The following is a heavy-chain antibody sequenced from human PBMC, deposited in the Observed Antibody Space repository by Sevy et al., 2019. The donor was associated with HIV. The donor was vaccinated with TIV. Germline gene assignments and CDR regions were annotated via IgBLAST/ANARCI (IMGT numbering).Heavy chain of an antibody. Sequence: GGSLRLSCAASGFIVSNYAISWVRQAPGKWLEYVSCISKNVVTTYYANSVKGRFTISRDNSKNTVYLQMNSLRADDTAVYYCVKDRGIASAGTEFEDWGQGTLVTVSS. J-gene: IGHJ1*01. CDR3: VKDRGIASAGTEFED. CDR1: GFIVSNYA. D-gene: IGHD6-13*01. CDR2: ISKNVVTT. V-gene: IGHV3-23*01.